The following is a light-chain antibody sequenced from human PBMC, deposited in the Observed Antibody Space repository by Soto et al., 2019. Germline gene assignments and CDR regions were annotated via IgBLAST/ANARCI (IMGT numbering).Light chain of an antibody. CDR2: AAS. Sequence: ALQMTQSPSSLSASVGDRVTITCRASQGIRNDLGWYQQKPGKPPKLLIYAASSLQSGVSSRFSGSGSGTDFTLTISSLQPEDFATYYCLQDRHYPRTFGQGTKVEIK. V-gene: IGKV1-6*01. CDR1: QGIRND. J-gene: IGKJ1*01. CDR3: LQDRHYPRT.